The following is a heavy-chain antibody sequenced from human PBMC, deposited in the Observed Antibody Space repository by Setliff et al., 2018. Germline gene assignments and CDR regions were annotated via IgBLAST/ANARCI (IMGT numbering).Heavy chain of an antibody. CDR1: GYSINNAYY. J-gene: IGHJ3*02. Sequence: SETLSLTCAVSGYSINNAYYWGWIRQTPGKGLEWIGSIFHTGRSYYNPSLKSRVTMSVDTSQSQFSLKLSSVTAADTAVYYCAKDVGDGYGVDAYAGGGFDIWGQGTMVTVSS. CDR3: AKDVGDGYGVDAYAGGGFDI. D-gene: IGHD5-18*01. V-gene: IGHV4-38-2*02. CDR2: IFHTGRS.